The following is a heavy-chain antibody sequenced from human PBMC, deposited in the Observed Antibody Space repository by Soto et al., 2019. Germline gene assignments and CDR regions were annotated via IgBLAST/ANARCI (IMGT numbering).Heavy chain of an antibody. D-gene: IGHD2-2*01. J-gene: IGHJ3*01. Sequence: QVQLVESGGGVVQPGKSVRLSCAASGFIFSNYAMHWVRQAPGKGLEWVADISHDGRNKYHADSVGGRFTISRDNSKNTLYLQMDSVTADDTALYYCAKVPDTILGLSVSHDSFAFWGQGTTVTVSS. CDR3: AKVPDTILGLSVSHDSFAF. CDR1: GFIFSNYA. V-gene: IGHV3-30*18. CDR2: ISHDGRNK.